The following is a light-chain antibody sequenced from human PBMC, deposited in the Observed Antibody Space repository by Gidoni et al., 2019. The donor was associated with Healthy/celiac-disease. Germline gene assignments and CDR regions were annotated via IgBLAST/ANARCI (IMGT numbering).Light chain of an antibody. V-gene: IGKV1-27*01. Sequence: DIQMTPSPSSLSASVGDRVTITCRASQGISNYLAWYQQKPGKVPKLLIYAASTLQAGVPSRFSGSGSGTDFTITISSLQPEDVANYYCQKYNSALFTFGPGTKVDIK. CDR2: AAS. J-gene: IGKJ3*01. CDR1: QGISNY. CDR3: QKYNSALFT.